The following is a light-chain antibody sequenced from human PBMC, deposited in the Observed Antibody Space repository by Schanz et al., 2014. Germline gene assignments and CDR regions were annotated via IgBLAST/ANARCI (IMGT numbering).Light chain of an antibody. CDR2: EVS. J-gene: IGLJ3*02. CDR1: SSDVGGYNY. CDR3: SSYAGSINWV. Sequence: QSALTQPASVSGSPGQSITISCTGTSSDVGGYNYVSWYQQHPGKAPKLLISEVSQRPSGVPDRFSGSKSDNTASLTVSGLQAEDEADYYCSSYAGSINWVFGGGTKVTVL. V-gene: IGLV2-8*01.